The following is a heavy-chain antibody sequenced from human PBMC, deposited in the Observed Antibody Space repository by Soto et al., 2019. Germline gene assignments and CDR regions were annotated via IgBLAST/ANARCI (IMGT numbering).Heavy chain of an antibody. Sequence: QVQLVQSGAEVKKPGSSVKVSCKASGGTFSSYAISWVRQAPGQGLEWMGGIIPISETTNYAQKFQGRVTITADESKGTAYMALSSLRSEDTAVYYCARSQGSSTSLEIYYYYYYGMDVWGQGTTFTVSS. CDR3: ARSQGSSTSLEIYYYYYYGMDV. D-gene: IGHD2-2*01. J-gene: IGHJ6*02. V-gene: IGHV1-69*01. CDR1: GGTFSSYA. CDR2: IIPISETT.